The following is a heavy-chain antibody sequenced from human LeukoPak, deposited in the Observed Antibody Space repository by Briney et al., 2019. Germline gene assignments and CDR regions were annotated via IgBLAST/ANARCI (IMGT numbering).Heavy chain of an antibody. CDR1: GFTFSGYA. CDR3: ARDGTVTTYYYYYMDV. Sequence: GGSLRLTCAASGFTFSGYAMHWVRQAPGKGLEWVAVISYDGSNKYYANSVKGRFTISRDNSKNTLYLQMNSLRAEDTAVYYCARDGTVTTYYYYYMDVWGKGTTLTVSS. D-gene: IGHD4-11*01. V-gene: IGHV3-30*01. J-gene: IGHJ6*03. CDR2: ISYDGSNK.